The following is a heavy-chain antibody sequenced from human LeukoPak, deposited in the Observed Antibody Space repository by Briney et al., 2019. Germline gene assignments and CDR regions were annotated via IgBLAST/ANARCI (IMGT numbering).Heavy chain of an antibody. CDR1: GYTFTSYD. J-gene: IGHJ4*02. D-gene: IGHD3-22*01. V-gene: IGHV1-8*01. CDR2: MNSNSGNT. Sequence: ASVKVSCKASGYTFTSYDINWVRQATGQGLEWMGWMNSNSGNTGYAQKFQGRVTMTRNTSISTAYMELSSLRSEDTAVYYCARAGGATYYYDSSGYYYGDWGQGTLVTVSS. CDR3: ARAGGATYYYDSSGYYYGD.